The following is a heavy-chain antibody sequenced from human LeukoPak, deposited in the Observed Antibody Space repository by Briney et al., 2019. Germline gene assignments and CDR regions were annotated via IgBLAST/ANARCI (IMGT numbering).Heavy chain of an antibody. CDR1: GGSISSYY. Sequence: PSETLSLTCTVSGGSISSYYWSWIRQPPGKGLEWIGYTYYSGSTNHNPSLKSRVTISVDTSKNQFSLKLSSVTAADTAVYYCARTGYSSGWYFDYWGQGTLVTVSS. CDR2: TYYSGST. J-gene: IGHJ4*02. V-gene: IGHV4-59*01. D-gene: IGHD6-19*01. CDR3: ARTGYSSGWYFDY.